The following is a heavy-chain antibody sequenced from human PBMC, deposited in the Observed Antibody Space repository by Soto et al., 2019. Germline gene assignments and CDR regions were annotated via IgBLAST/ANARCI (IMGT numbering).Heavy chain of an antibody. J-gene: IGHJ4*02. Sequence: SETLSLTCTVSSGSITSGSYYWSWIRQPPGKGLEWIGYIYYSGSTNYNPSLKSRVTISVDTSKNQFSLKLSSVTAADTAVYYCARDIAVGGPYFDYWGQGTLVTVSS. D-gene: IGHD6-19*01. CDR1: SGSITSGSYY. V-gene: IGHV4-61*01. CDR2: IYYSGST. CDR3: ARDIAVGGPYFDY.